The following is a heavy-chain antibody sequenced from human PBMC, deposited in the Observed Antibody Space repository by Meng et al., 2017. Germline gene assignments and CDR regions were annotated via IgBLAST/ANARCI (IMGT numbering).Heavy chain of an antibody. Sequence: GGSLRLSCAASGFTFDDYAMHWVRQAPGKGLEWVSGISWNSCSIGYADSVKGRFTISRDNAKNSLYLQMNSLRAEDTALYYCAKEGPRAGYSSSWYPLVGAFDIWGQGTMVTVSS. V-gene: IGHV3-9*01. D-gene: IGHD6-13*01. J-gene: IGHJ3*02. CDR1: GFTFDDYA. CDR2: ISWNSCSI. CDR3: AKEGPRAGYSSSWYPLVGAFDI.